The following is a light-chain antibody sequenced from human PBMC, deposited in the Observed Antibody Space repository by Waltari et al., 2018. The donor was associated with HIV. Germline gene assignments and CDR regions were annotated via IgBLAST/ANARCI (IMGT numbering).Light chain of an antibody. CDR3: GTWDSSLSVVV. V-gene: IGLV1-51*01. J-gene: IGLJ1*01. Sequence: QSVLTQPPSVSAPPGQKVTIPCSGSTSNIGNNYLSWYQHLPGTAPKRLIYDNNKRPSGIPDRFSGSKSGTSATLGITGLQTGDEADYYCGTWDSSLSVVVFGTGTKVTVL. CDR2: DNN. CDR1: TSNIGNNY.